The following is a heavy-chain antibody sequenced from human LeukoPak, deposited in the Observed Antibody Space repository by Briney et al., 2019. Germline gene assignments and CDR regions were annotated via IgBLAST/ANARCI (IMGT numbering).Heavy chain of an antibody. Sequence: PSETLSLTCTVSGGSISSYYWSWIRQPAGKGLEWIGRIYTSGSTNYNPSLKSRDTMSVDTSKNQFSLKLSSVTAADTAVYYCARYTDLNYSNDYYYGMDVWGQGTTVTVSS. J-gene: IGHJ6*02. CDR1: GGSISSYY. D-gene: IGHD4-11*01. CDR2: IYTSGST. V-gene: IGHV4-4*07. CDR3: ARYTDLNYSNDYYYGMDV.